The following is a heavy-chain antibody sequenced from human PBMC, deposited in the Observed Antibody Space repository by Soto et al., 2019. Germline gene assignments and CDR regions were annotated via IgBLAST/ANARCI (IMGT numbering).Heavy chain of an antibody. J-gene: IGHJ5*02. CDR2: IYYSGST. CDR1: GGSISSSSYY. CDR3: ARHVLPNQSKYRNTLGWFDP. Sequence: SETLSLTCTVSGGSISSSSYYWGWIRQPPGKGLEWIGSIYYSGSTYYNPSLKSRVTISVDTSKNQFSLKLSSVTAADTAVYYCARHVLPNQSKYRNTLGWFDPWGQGTLVTVSS. V-gene: IGHV4-39*01. D-gene: IGHD3-16*02.